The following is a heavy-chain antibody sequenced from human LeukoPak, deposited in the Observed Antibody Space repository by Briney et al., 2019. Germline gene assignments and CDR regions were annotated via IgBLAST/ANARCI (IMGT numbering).Heavy chain of an antibody. V-gene: IGHV4-39*01. CDR3: ARKAEDVVVPAAIGDY. D-gene: IGHD2-2*02. CDR2: IYYSGST. Sequence: KPSETLSLTCTVSGGSISSSSYYWGWIRQPPGKGLEWSGSIYYSGSTYYNPSLKRRVTISVDTSKNQFSLKLSSVTAADTAVYYCARKAEDVVVPAAIGDYWGQGTLVTVSS. J-gene: IGHJ4*02. CDR1: GGSISSSSYY.